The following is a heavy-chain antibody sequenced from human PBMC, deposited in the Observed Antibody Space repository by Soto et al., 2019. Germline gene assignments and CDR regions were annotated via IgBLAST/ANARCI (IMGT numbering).Heavy chain of an antibody. CDR2: INAGNGNT. CDR3: ARDLHGGYSYGYYYYYGMDV. V-gene: IGHV1-3*05. CDR1: GYTFTSYA. D-gene: IGHD5-18*01. J-gene: IGHJ6*02. Sequence: QVQLVQSGAEEKKPGASVKVSCKASGYTFTSYAMHWVRQAPGQRLEWMGWINAGNGNTKYSQKFRGRVTITRDTTASTAYMELSSLRSEDTAVYYCARDLHGGYSYGYYYYYGMDVWGQGTTVTVSS.